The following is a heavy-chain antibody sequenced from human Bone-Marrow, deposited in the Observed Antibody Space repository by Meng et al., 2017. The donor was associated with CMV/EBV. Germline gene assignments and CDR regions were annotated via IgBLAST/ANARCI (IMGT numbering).Heavy chain of an antibody. Sequence: ASVKVSCKAAGYTFTGYYMHWVRQAPGQGLEWMGWINPNRGGTNYAQKFQGRVTMTRDTSISTAYMEVSRLRSDDTAVYYCARCSDRKSHRGWFDPWGQGTLVTVSS. CDR2: INPNRGGT. V-gene: IGHV1-2*02. J-gene: IGHJ5*02. D-gene: IGHD1-14*01. CDR1: GYTFTGYY. CDR3: ARCSDRKSHRGWFDP.